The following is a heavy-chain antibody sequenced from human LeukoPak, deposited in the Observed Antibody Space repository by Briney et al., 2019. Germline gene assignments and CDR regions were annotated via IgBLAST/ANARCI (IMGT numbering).Heavy chain of an antibody. CDR1: GGSISSSSYY. CDR2: IYYSGST. V-gene: IGHV4-39*01. D-gene: IGHD6-19*01. J-gene: IGHJ4*02. Sequence: SETLSLTCTVSGGSISSSSYYLGWIRQPPGKGLEWIGSIYYSGSTYYNPSLKSRVTISVDTSKNQFSLKLSSVTAADTAVYYCARTAVAGTLYWGQGTLVTVSS. CDR3: ARTAVAGTLY.